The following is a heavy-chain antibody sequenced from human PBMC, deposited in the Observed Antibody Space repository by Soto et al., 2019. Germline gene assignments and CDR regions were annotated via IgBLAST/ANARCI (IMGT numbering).Heavy chain of an antibody. D-gene: IGHD3-16*01. CDR2: IRCSGSNK. CDR3: AKDGPGGTTGLDY. CDR1: GFTFSSYA. J-gene: IGHJ4*02. V-gene: IGHV3-30*18. Sequence: PGGSLRLSCAASGFTFSSYAMSWVRQAPGKGLEWVAVIRCSGSNKYYADSVKGRFTISRDNSENTVYLQMNSLRAEDTAVYYCAKDGPGGTTGLDYWGQGTLVTVSS.